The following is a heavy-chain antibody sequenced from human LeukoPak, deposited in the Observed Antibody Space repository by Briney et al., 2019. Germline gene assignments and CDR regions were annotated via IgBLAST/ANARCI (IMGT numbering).Heavy chain of an antibody. J-gene: IGHJ4*02. Sequence: SETLSLTCTVSGGSISSGDYQWSWIRQPPGKGLEWIGHIYQSGNTYYNPSLKSRLTMSVDKSKNQFSLNLKSVTAADTAFYYCAREEITVFGVITDSWGQGTLVTVSS. CDR2: IYQSGNT. V-gene: IGHV4-30-2*01. CDR1: GGSISSGDYQ. D-gene: IGHD3-3*01. CDR3: AREEITVFGVITDS.